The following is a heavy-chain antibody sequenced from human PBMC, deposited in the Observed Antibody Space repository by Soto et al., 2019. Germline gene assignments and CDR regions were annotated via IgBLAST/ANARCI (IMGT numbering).Heavy chain of an antibody. J-gene: IGHJ4*02. V-gene: IGHV3-30*18. D-gene: IGHD6-19*01. CDR3: AKGFRSLYSSGWLDF. CDR2: ISYDGSNK. Sequence: QMQLVESGGGVVQPGRSLRLSCAASGFTFSSYGMHWVRQAPGKGLEWVAVISYDGSNKYYLDSVKGRFTISRDDSKNTLYLQMSSLRAEDTAVYYCAKGFRSLYSSGWLDFWGQGTLVTVSS. CDR1: GFTFSSYG.